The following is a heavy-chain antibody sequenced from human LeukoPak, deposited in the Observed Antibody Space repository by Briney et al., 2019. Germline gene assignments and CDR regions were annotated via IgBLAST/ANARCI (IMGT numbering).Heavy chain of an antibody. Sequence: SETLSLTCAVSGGSISSSNWWSWVRQPPGKGLEWIGEIFHSGSTNYNPSLKSRVTISVDKSKNQFSLKLDSVTAADTAVYYCARAEPRGSVWYPYWGQGTLVTVSS. CDR2: IFHSGST. D-gene: IGHD6-13*01. J-gene: IGHJ4*02. CDR3: ARAEPRGSVWYPY. V-gene: IGHV4-4*02. CDR1: GGSISSSNW.